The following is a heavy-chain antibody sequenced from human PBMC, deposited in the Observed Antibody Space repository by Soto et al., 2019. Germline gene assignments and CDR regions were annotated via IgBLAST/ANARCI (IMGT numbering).Heavy chain of an antibody. J-gene: IGHJ5*02. V-gene: IGHV3-30*03. CDR2: ISYDGSNT. CDR3: ARISRYCSGGDCHA. CDR1: GVSFNSYD. Sequence: QAHLVESGGGVVQPGTSLRLSCAASGVSFNSYDMHWVRQAPGKGPEWVAIISYDGSNTYYSDSVMGRFTISRDNSKDTLYLQMHSLRSEDTAIYYCARISRYCSGGDCHAWGQGTQVTVSS. D-gene: IGHD2-15*01.